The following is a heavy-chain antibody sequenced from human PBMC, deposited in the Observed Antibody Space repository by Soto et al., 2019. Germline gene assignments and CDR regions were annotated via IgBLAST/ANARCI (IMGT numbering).Heavy chain of an antibody. CDR3: AREVAGDAFDI. J-gene: IGHJ3*02. V-gene: IGHV4-59*01. CDR2: IYYSGST. D-gene: IGHD2-15*01. Sequence: PSEPLSLTCTVSGGSIRSYYWRWIRQPPGKGLEWIGYIYYSGSTNYNPSLKSRVTISVDTSKNQFSLKLSSVTAADTAVYYCAREVAGDAFDIWGQGTMVTVSS. CDR1: GGSIRSYY.